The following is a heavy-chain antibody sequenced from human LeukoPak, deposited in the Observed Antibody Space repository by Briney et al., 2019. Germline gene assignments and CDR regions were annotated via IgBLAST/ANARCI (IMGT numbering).Heavy chain of an antibody. CDR1: GFTFSSYG. CDR2: ISSSSSYI. Sequence: GGSLRLSCAASGFTFSSYGMSWVRQAPGKGLEWVSSISSSSSYIYYADSVKGRFTISRDNAKNSLYLQMSSLRAEDTAVYYCARATGGDDAFDIWGQGTMVTVSS. V-gene: IGHV3-21*01. CDR3: ARATGGDDAFDI. D-gene: IGHD7-27*01. J-gene: IGHJ3*02.